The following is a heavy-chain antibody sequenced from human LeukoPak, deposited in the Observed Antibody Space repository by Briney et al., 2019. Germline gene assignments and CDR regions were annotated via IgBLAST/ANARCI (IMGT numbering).Heavy chain of an antibody. V-gene: IGHV4-59*01. CDR3: ARTYGSGSYFDY. Sequence: SEALSLTCTVSGGSISSYYWSWIRQPPGKGLEWIGYIYYSGSTNYNPSLKSRVTISVDTSKNQFSLKLSSVTAADTAAYYCARTYGSGSYFDYWGQGTLVTVSS. J-gene: IGHJ4*02. D-gene: IGHD3-10*01. CDR2: IYYSGST. CDR1: GGSISSYY.